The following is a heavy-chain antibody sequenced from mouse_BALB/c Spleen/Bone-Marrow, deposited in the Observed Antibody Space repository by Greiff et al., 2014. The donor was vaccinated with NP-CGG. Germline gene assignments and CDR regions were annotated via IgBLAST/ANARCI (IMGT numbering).Heavy chain of an antibody. Sequence: SLRLSCATSGFTFTDYYMSWVRQPPGKALEWLGFIRNKANGYTTEYSASVKGRFTISRDNSQGILYLQMNTLRAEDSATYYCARALIVCDYWGQGTTLTVSS. V-gene: IGHV7-3*02. CDR2: IRNKANGYTT. CDR3: ARALIVCDY. J-gene: IGHJ2*01. CDR1: GFTFTDYY.